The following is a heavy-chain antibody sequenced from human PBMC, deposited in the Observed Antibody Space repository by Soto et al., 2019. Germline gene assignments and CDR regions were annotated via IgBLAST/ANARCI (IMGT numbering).Heavy chain of an antibody. Sequence: GESLKISCKGSGYSFTSYWIGWVRQMPGKGLEWMGIIYPGDSDTRYSPSFQGQATISADKSISTAYLQWSSLKASDTAMYYCARGGTHSSGWYLYYYGMDVWGQGTTVTVSS. V-gene: IGHV5-51*01. D-gene: IGHD6-19*01. CDR2: IYPGDSDT. CDR3: ARGGTHSSGWYLYYYGMDV. CDR1: GYSFTSYW. J-gene: IGHJ6*02.